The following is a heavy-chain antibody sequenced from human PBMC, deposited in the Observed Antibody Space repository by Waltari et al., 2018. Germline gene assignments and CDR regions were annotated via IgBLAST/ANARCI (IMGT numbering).Heavy chain of an antibody. Sequence: QGQLVESGGGVVQAGTSLGLSCDASGSFFRSFGMHWVRQAPGKGLDWLTSIWYDVTDKKYADSVKGRFTISRDNSKNTLYLDMNNLRPEDTGLYYCARDMVLSDVGALDMWGQGTMVTVSS. CDR2: IWYDVTDK. D-gene: IGHD2-8*01. J-gene: IGHJ3*02. CDR1: GSFFRSFG. V-gene: IGHV3-33*01. CDR3: ARDMVLSDVGALDM.